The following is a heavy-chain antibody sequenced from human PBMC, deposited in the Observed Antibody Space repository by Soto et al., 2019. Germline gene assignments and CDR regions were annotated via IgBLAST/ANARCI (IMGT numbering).Heavy chain of an antibody. V-gene: IGHV3-15*01. CDR2: IKSKTEGGTT. CDR3: TTDIPTYGSGSHIDY. CDR1: GFTFSNAW. J-gene: IGHJ4*02. Sequence: EVQLVESGGGLVKPGGSLRLSCAASGFTFSNAWMSWVRQAPGKGLEWVGRIKSKTEGGTTDYAAPVKGRFTISRDDSKNTLYLQMNSLKTEDTAVYYCTTDIPTYGSGSHIDYWGQGTLVTVSS. D-gene: IGHD3-10*01.